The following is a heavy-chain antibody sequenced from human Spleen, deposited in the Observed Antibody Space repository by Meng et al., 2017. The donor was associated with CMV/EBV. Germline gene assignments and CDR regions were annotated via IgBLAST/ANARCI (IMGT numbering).Heavy chain of an antibody. V-gene: IGHV4-34*01. CDR1: GGSFSGYY. CDR2: INHSGST. CDR3: ARGPTTVTTIDY. Sequence: CAVYGGSFSGYYWSWIRQPPGKGLEWIGEINHSGSTNYNPSLKSRVTISVDTSKNQFSLKLSSVTAADTAVYYCARGPTTVTTIDYWGQGTLVTVSS. J-gene: IGHJ4*02. D-gene: IGHD4-11*01.